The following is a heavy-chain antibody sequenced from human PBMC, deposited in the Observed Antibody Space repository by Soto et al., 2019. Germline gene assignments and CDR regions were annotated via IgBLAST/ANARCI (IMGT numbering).Heavy chain of an antibody. V-gene: IGHV3-21*01. J-gene: IGHJ4*02. CDR3: ARGYHGSGSFFDY. CDR2: ISSSSSYI. CDR1: GFTFSSYS. Sequence: KTGGSLRLSCAASGFTFSSYSMNWVRQAPGKGLEWVSSISSSSSYIYYADSVKGRFTISRDNAKNSLYLQMNSLRAEDTAVYYCARGYHGSGSFFDYWGQGTLVTVSS. D-gene: IGHD3-10*01.